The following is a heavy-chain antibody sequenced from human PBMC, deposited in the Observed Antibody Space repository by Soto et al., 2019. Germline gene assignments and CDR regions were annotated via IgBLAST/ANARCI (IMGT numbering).Heavy chain of an antibody. V-gene: IGHV1-18*01. CDR2: MSAYNGNS. CDR3: ARSIVVVTALDY. J-gene: IGHJ4*02. D-gene: IGHD2-21*02. CDR1: GYTFTSYA. Sequence: ASVKVSCKASGYTFTSYAISWVRQAPGQGLEWMGWMSAYNGNSSSSQKFQGRVTMTRNTSTSTAYMELSSLTSEDTAVYYCARSIVVVTALDYWGQGTLVTVPQ.